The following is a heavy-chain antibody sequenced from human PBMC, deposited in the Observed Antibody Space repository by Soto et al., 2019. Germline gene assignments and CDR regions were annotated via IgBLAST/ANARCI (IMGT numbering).Heavy chain of an antibody. J-gene: IGHJ3*02. D-gene: IGHD4-17*01. CDR2: INPNSGGT. CDR1: GYTFTGYY. V-gene: IGHV1-2*04. Sequence: ASVKVSCKASGYTFTGYYMHWVRQAPGQGLEWMGWINPNSGGTNYAQKFQGWVTMTRDTSISTAYMELSRLRSDDTAVYYCARVNYGGNFYDAFDIWGQGTMVTVSS. CDR3: ARVNYGGNFYDAFDI.